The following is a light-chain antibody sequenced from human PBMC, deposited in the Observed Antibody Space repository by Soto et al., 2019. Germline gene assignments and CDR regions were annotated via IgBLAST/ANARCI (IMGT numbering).Light chain of an antibody. CDR2: DAS. CDR1: QSISSW. J-gene: IGKJ1*01. CDR3: QQYNSYSPT. Sequence: DIQMTQSPSTLSASVGDRGTITCRASQSISSWLAWYQQKAGKAPKLLIYDASSLESGVPSRFSGSGSGTEFTLTISSLQPDDFATYYCQQYNSYSPTFGQGTKVDIK. V-gene: IGKV1-5*01.